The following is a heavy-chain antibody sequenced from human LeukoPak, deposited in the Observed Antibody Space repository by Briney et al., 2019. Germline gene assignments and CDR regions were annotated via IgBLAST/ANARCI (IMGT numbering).Heavy chain of an antibody. Sequence: PGRSLRLSCAASGFTFSSYGMHWVRQAPGKGLEWVAVISYDGSNKYYADSVKGRFTISRDNSKNTLYLQMNSLRAEDTAVYYCAKDRHSSSWHGVFDYWGQGTLVTVSS. J-gene: IGHJ4*02. V-gene: IGHV3-30*18. CDR1: GFTFSSYG. D-gene: IGHD6-13*01. CDR3: AKDRHSSSWHGVFDY. CDR2: ISYDGSNK.